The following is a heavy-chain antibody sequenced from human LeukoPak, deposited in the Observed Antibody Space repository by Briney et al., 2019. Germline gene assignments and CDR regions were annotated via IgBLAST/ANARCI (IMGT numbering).Heavy chain of an antibody. V-gene: IGHV4-59*11. CDR1: GGSISSHY. CDR2: IYYSGST. J-gene: IGHJ5*02. Sequence: SETLSLTCTVSGGSISSHYWSWIRQPPGKGLEWIEYIYYSGSTNYNPSLKSRVTISVDTSKNQFSLKLSSVTAADTAVYYCARLGGEGLYNWNDFGWFDPWGQGTLVTVSS. CDR3: ARLGGEGLYNWNDFGWFDP. D-gene: IGHD1-1*01.